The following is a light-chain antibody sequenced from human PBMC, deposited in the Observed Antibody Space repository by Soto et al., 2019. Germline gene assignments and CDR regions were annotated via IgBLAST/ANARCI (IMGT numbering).Light chain of an antibody. J-gene: IGKJ1*01. CDR3: QQYVTSPRT. Sequence: EIVMTQSPATLSVSPGERATLSCRASQSVNNFLAWYQQRPGQAPRLLMYEASNRATGVPVRFSGSGSGTEFTLTISRLEPEDFAVYYCQQYVTSPRTFGQGTKVDIK. CDR1: QSVNNF. V-gene: IGKV3D-15*01. CDR2: EAS.